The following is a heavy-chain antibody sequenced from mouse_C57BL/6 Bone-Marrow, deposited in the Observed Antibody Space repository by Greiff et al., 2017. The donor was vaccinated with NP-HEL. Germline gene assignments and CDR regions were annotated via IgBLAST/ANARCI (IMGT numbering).Heavy chain of an antibody. J-gene: IGHJ4*01. CDR2: IDPSDSYT. CDR1: GYTFTSYW. D-gene: IGHD2-5*01. CDR3: AREAYYSNYGYAMDY. Sequence: QVQLQQPGAELVRPGTSVKLSCKASGYTFTSYWMHWVKQRPGQGLEWIGVIDPSDSYTNYNHKFTVQATLTVDPSSCTAYMQLSSLTSEDSAVYYCAREAYYSNYGYAMDYWGQGTSVTVSS. V-gene: IGHV1-59*01.